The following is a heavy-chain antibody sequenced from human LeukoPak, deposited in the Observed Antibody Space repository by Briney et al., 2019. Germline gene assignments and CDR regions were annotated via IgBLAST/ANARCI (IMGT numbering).Heavy chain of an antibody. CDR2: IIPIFGTA. D-gene: IGHD3-10*01. J-gene: IGHJ6*04. Sequence: ASVKVSCKASGGTFSSYAISWVRQAPGQGLEWMGGIIPIFGTANYAQKFQGRVTITADESTSTAYMELSSLRSEDTAVYYCASSYGSGSYHPDVWGKGTTVTISS. CDR1: GGTFSSYA. V-gene: IGHV1-69*13. CDR3: ASSYGSGSYHPDV.